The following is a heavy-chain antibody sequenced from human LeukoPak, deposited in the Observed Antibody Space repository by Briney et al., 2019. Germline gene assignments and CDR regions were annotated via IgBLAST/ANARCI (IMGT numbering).Heavy chain of an antibody. D-gene: IGHD3-10*01. J-gene: IGHJ3*02. V-gene: IGHV4-59*01. Sequence: SRVTISVDTSKNQFSLKLSSVTAADTAVYYCARDYYGSGSYYKDYAFDIWGQGTMVTVSS. CDR3: ARDYYGSGSYYKDYAFDI.